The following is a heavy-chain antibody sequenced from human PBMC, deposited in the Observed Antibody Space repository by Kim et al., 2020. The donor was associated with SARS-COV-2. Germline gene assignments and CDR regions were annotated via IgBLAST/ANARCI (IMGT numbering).Heavy chain of an antibody. CDR1: GASFRNYY. J-gene: IGHJ4*02. D-gene: IGHD5-18*01. CDR3: AWGQDRATAAY. CDR2: IHPSGST. V-gene: IGHV4-34*01. Sequence: SETLSLTCSVYGASFRNYYSSWFRQPPGKGLEWIGEIHPSGSTSYNPSLQSRVTISIDSSKDDLSLKLTSVTAADTAVYSCAWGQDRATAAYWGQGALVTVSS.